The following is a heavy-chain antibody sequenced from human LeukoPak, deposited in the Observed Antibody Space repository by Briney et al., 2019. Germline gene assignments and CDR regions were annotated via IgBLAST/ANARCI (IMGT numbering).Heavy chain of an antibody. Sequence: KPSETLSLTCTVSGGSISSYYWSWIRQPPGKGLEWIGYMYYSGSTNYNPSLKSRVTISVDTSKNQFSPKLSSVTAADTAVYYCARNSGYFDYWGQGTLVTVSS. J-gene: IGHJ4*02. V-gene: IGHV4-59*01. CDR1: GGSISSYY. CDR3: ARNSGYFDY. CDR2: MYYSGST. D-gene: IGHD4-23*01.